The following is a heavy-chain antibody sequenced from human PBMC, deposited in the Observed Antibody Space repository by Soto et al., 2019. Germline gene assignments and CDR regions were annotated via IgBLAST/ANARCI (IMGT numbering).Heavy chain of an antibody. D-gene: IGHD4-17*01. CDR1: GFTFSSYG. V-gene: IGHV3-15*07. J-gene: IGHJ4*01. Sequence: GGSLRLSCAASGFTFSSYGMHWVRQAPGKGLEGVGRVKSKTDGGTTDFAAPVKGRFAISRDDSKNMVYLEMNSLKTEDTAIYYCTTDSYMTNIIVRFDYWGHGALVTVSS. CDR3: TTDSYMTNIIVRFDY. CDR2: VKSKTDGGTT.